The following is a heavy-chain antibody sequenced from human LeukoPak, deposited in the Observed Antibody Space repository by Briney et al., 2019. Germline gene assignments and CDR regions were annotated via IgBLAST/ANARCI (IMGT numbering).Heavy chain of an antibody. CDR1: GGTFSSYA. CDR2: IIPIFGTA. V-gene: IGHV1-69*13. J-gene: IGHJ4*02. CDR3: ARDGLYSNGYSYFDY. D-gene: IGHD3-22*01. Sequence: SVKVSCKASGGTFSSYAISWVRQAPGQGLEWMGGIIPIFGTANYAQKFQGRVTITADESTSTAYMELSSLRSEDTAVYYCARDGLYSNGYSYFDYWGQGPLVTVSP.